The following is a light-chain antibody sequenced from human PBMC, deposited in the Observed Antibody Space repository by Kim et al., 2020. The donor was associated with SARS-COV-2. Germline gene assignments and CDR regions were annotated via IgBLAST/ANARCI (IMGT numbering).Light chain of an antibody. CDR2: VND. CDR1: SSSIRNNP. J-gene: IGLJ3*02. V-gene: IGLV1-44*01. CDR3: ATWDDSLYGRV. Sequence: QSAAISCSGSSSSIRNNPLSWYQQLPKTATKLLIYVNDQRPAGVPGRFSGSKSGTSSSLAISGLQSGDDADYFCATWDDSLYGRVFGGGTQLTVL.